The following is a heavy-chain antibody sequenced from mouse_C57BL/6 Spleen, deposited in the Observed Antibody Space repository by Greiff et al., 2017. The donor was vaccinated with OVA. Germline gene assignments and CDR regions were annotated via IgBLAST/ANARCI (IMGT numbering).Heavy chain of an antibody. CDR3: ARSGLLLPYY. CDR2: IYPGDGDT. D-gene: IGHD1-1*01. Sequence: SGPELVKPGASVKISCKASGYAFSSSWMNWVKQRPGKGLEWIGRIYPGDGDTNYNGKFKGKATLTADKSSSTAYMQLSSLTSEDSAVYFCARSGLLLPYYWGQGTTLTVSS. CDR1: GYAFSSSW. V-gene: IGHV1-82*01. J-gene: IGHJ2*01.